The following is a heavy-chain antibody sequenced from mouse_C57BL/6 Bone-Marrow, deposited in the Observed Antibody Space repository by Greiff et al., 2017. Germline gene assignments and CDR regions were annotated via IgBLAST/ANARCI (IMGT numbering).Heavy chain of an antibody. V-gene: IGHV5-17*01. D-gene: IGHD1-1*01. CDR3: TRRGHGSSRDY. CDR2: ISSGSSTI. CDR1: GFTFSDYG. Sequence: EVMLVESGGGLVKPGGSLKLSCAASGFTFSDYGMHWVRQAPEKGLEWVAYISSGSSTIYYADTVKGRFTISRDNAKNTLFLQMTRLRSEDTAMXYCTRRGHGSSRDYWGQGTTLTVSS. J-gene: IGHJ2*01.